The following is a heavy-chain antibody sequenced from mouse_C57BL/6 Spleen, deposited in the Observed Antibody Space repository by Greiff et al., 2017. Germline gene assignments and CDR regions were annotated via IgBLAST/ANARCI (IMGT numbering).Heavy chain of an antibody. CDR1: GYTFTSYD. CDR2: IYPRDGST. D-gene: IGHD2-3*01. CDR3: ARWGMMDYYAMDY. J-gene: IGHJ4*01. V-gene: IGHV1-85*01. Sequence: QVQLQQSGPELVKPGASVKLSCKASGYTFTSYDINWVKQRPGQGLEWIGWIYPRDGSTKYNEKFKGKATLTVDTSSSTAYMELHSLTSEDSAVYFWARWGMMDYYAMDYWGQGTSVTVSS.